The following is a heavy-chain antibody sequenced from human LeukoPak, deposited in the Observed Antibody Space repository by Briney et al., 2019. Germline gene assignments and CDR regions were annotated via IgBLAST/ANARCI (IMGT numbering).Heavy chain of an antibody. J-gene: IGHJ3*02. D-gene: IGHD6-13*01. CDR2: INHSGST. Sequence: SETLSLTCAVYGGSFSGYYWSWIRQPPGKGLEWIGEINHSGSTNYNPSLESRVTISVDTSKNQFSLKLSSVTAADTAVYYCARAAAAGDRKDAFDIWGQGTMVAVSS. V-gene: IGHV4-34*01. CDR1: GGSFSGYY. CDR3: ARAAAAGDRKDAFDI.